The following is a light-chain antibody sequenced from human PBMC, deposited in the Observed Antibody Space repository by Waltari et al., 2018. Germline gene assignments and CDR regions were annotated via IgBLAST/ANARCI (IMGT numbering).Light chain of an antibody. V-gene: IGLV4-69*01. CDR2: LNSDGSH. J-gene: IGLJ2*01. CDR1: SGHSSYA. Sequence: QLVLTQSPSASASLGASVKLTCTLSSGHSSYALAWHKQQPEKGPRYLMKLNSDGSHSKGDGIPDRFSGSSSGAERYLTISSLQSEDEADYYCQTWGTGIVVFGGGTKLTVL. CDR3: QTWGTGIVV.